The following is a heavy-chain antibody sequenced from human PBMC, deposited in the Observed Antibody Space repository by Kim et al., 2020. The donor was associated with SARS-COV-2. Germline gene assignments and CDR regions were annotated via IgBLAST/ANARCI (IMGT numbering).Heavy chain of an antibody. Sequence: SETLSLTCAVSGGSISSSNWWSWVRQPPGKGLEWIGEIYHSGSTNYNPSLKSRVTISVDKSKNQFSLKLSSVTAADTAVYYCARDREYNWNQYNWFDPWGQGTLVTVSS. CDR1: GGSISSSNW. J-gene: IGHJ5*02. CDR2: IYHSGST. D-gene: IGHD1-20*01. V-gene: IGHV4-4*02. CDR3: ARDREYNWNQYNWFDP.